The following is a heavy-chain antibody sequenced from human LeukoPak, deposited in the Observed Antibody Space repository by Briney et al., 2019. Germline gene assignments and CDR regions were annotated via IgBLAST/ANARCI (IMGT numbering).Heavy chain of an antibody. D-gene: IGHD1-26*01. J-gene: IGHJ1*01. CDR3: ARRPLYSGSYST. CDR2: IRYYGSNK. V-gene: IGHV3-30*02. Sequence: GGSMTLSCAASGFTFSSYCMHWVRQAPGKGLEWVAFIRYYGSNKYYADSVTGRFTSSGDNAKNSLYLQINSLRAEDTAVYYCARRPLYSGSYSTWGKGTLVTVSS. CDR1: GFTFSSYC.